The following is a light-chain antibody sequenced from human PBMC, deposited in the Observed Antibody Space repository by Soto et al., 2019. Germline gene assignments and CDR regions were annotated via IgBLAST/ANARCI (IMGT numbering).Light chain of an antibody. V-gene: IGKV1-5*03. Sequence: DIQMTQSPSTLSASVGDRVTITCRASQSISSWLAWYQQKPGKAPKLLIYTASSLESGVPSRFSGSGSGTEFTLTISSLQPDDFATYYCQEYNSHSRYTFGQGTELEIK. CDR2: TAS. J-gene: IGKJ2*01. CDR3: QEYNSHSRYT. CDR1: QSISSW.